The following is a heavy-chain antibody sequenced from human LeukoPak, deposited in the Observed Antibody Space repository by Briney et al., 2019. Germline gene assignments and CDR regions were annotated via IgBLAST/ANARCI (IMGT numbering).Heavy chain of an antibody. D-gene: IGHD2-2*01. CDR1: GYTFSSYA. CDR2: ISAYNGNT. V-gene: IGHV1-18*01. Sequence: ASVKVSCKASGYTFSSYAISWVRQAPGQGLEWMGWISAYNGNTNYAQKLQGRVTMTTDTSTSTAYVELRSLRSDDTALYFCARDDGSRARYFDSWGQGTLVTVSS. J-gene: IGHJ4*02. CDR3: ARDDGSRARYFDS.